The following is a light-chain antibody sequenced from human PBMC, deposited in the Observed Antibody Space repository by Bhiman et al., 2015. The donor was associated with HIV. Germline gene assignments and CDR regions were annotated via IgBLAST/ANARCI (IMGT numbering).Light chain of an antibody. Sequence: QSVLTQPPSVSGAPGQRVTISCTGSSSNIGAGYDVHWYQHLPGTAPKLLIYSNNKRPSGVPDRFSTSKSGTSASLAITGLQAEDEADYYCQSYDSSLSGYVFGTGTKVTVL. CDR2: SNN. J-gene: IGLJ1*01. V-gene: IGLV1-40*01. CDR3: QSYDSSLSGYV. CDR1: SSNIGAGYD.